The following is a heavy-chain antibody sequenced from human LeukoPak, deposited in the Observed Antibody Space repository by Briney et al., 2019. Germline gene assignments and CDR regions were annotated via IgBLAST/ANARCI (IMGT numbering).Heavy chain of an antibody. CDR3: ARGPYSYNSSGAFDI. D-gene: IGHD3-22*01. CDR2: ISSSGST. Sequence: PSQTLSLTCTVSGDSISSGDYYWSWIRQPAGKGLEWIGRISSSGSTNYNPSLKSRVTISVDTSKNQFSLKLNSVTAADTAVYFCARGPYSYNSSGAFDIWGQGTMVTVSS. J-gene: IGHJ3*02. V-gene: IGHV4-61*02. CDR1: GDSISSGDYY.